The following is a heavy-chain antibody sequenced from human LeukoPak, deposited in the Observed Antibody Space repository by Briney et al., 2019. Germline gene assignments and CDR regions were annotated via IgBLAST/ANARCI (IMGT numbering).Heavy chain of an antibody. CDR1: GGSISSSSYY. CDR3: AISYVDTEYNWFDP. Sequence: PSETLSLACTVSGGSISSSSYYWSWIRQPPGKGLEWIGEINHSGSTNYNPSLKSRVTISVDTSKNQFSLKLSSVTAADTAVYYCAISYVDTEYNWFDPWGQGTLVTVSS. D-gene: IGHD5-18*01. V-gene: IGHV4-39*07. CDR2: INHSGST. J-gene: IGHJ5*02.